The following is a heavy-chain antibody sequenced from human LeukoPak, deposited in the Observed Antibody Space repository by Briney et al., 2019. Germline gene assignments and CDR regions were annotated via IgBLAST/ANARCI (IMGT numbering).Heavy chain of an antibody. Sequence: VASVKVSCKASGYTFTSYGISWVRQAPGQGLEWMGWISAYNGNTNYAQKLQGRVTMTTDTSTSTAYMELRSLRSDDTAVYYCARGPYYYGSGSHWDYYMDVWGKGTTVTVSS. J-gene: IGHJ6*03. CDR3: ARGPYYYGSGSHWDYYMDV. CDR1: GYTFTSYG. CDR2: ISAYNGNT. D-gene: IGHD3-10*01. V-gene: IGHV1-18*01.